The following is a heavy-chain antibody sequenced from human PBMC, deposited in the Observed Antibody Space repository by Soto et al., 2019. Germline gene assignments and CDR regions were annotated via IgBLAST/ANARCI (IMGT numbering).Heavy chain of an antibody. CDR2: IYTDDNT. CDR3: ARPLRIVGATEAFDI. CDR1: GLTVSGQY. V-gene: IGHV3-53*02. Sequence: EVQLVETGGGLIQPGGSLRLSCAASGLTVSGQYMSWVRQAPGKGLEWVSVIYTDDNTYYADSVKGRFTISRDNSKNTLYLQMNSLRAEDTAMYYCARPLRIVGATEAFDIWGQGTMVTVSS. J-gene: IGHJ3*02. D-gene: IGHD1-26*01.